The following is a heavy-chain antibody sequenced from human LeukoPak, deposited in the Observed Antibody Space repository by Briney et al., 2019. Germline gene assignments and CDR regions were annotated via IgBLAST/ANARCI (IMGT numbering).Heavy chain of an antibody. CDR1: GGSFSGYF. Sequence: SETLSLTCAVYGGSFSGYFWSWICQPPGKGLEWIGEINHSGSTNSNPSLKSRVTISLDTSKNQFSLKVTSVTAADTAMYYCARSQTGYTGSYGLFDPWGQGTLVTVSS. V-gene: IGHV4-34*01. J-gene: IGHJ5*02. CDR2: INHSGST. D-gene: IGHD1-26*01. CDR3: ARSQTGYTGSYGLFDP.